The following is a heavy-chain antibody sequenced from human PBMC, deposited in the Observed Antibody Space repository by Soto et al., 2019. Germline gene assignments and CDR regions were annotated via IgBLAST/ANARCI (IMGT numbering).Heavy chain of an antibody. CDR1: GGSISSGGYY. D-gene: IGHD2-2*01. CDR2: IYYSGST. Sequence: QVQLQESGPGLVKPSQTLSLTCTVSGGSISSGGYYWSWIRQHPGKGLEWIGYIYYSGSTYYNPSLKSRFTISVDTSKNQFSLKLSSVTAADTAVYYCARETYCSSTSCYQPNYYYYGMDVWGQGTTVTVSS. J-gene: IGHJ6*02. V-gene: IGHV4-31*03. CDR3: ARETYCSSTSCYQPNYYYYGMDV.